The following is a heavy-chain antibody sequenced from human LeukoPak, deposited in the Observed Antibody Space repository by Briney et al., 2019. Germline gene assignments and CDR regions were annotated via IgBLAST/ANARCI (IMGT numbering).Heavy chain of an antibody. CDR1: GYTFTSYG. CDR3: AGVGMDLSGYYISVDY. J-gene: IGHJ4*02. D-gene: IGHD3-22*01. V-gene: IGHV1-69*13. CDR2: IIPIFGTA. Sequence: ASVKVSCKASGYTFTSYGISWVRQAPGQGLEWMGGIIPIFGTANYAQKFQGRVTITADESTSTAYMELSSLRSEDTAVYYCAGVGMDLSGYYISVDYWGQGTLVTVSS.